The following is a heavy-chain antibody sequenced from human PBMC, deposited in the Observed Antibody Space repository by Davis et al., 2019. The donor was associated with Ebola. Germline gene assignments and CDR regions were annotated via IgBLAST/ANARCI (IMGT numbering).Heavy chain of an antibody. Sequence: PGGSLRLSCAASGFTFSSYSMNWVRQAPGKGLEWVSSISSSSSYIDYADSVQGLFTISRDNAKNSLYLQMNSLRAEDTAVYYCARGVRSGYYYYYGMDVWGQGTTVTVSS. D-gene: IGHD2-15*01. J-gene: IGHJ6*02. CDR3: ARGVRSGYYYYYGMDV. V-gene: IGHV3-21*01. CDR1: GFTFSSYS. CDR2: ISSSSSYI.